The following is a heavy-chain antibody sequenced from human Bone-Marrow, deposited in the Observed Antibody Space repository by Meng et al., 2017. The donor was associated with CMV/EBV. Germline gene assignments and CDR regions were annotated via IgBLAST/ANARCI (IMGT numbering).Heavy chain of an antibody. J-gene: IGHJ5*02. Sequence: SETLSLTCTVSGGSISSYYWSWIRQPPGKGLEWIGYIYYSGSTNYNPSLKSRVTISVDTSKNQFSLKLSSVIAADTAVYYCARLLRFLRDWFDPWGQGTLVTVSS. V-gene: IGHV4-59*01. CDR1: GGSISSYY. CDR2: IYYSGST. D-gene: IGHD3-3*01. CDR3: ARLLRFLRDWFDP.